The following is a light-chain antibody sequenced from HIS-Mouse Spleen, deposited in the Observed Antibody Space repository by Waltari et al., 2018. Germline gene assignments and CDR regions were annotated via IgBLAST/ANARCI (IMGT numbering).Light chain of an antibody. CDR3: CSYAGSYTLV. CDR2: DVS. CDR1: SSDVGGYTD. Sequence: QSALTQPRSLSGSPGQSVTISCTGTSSDVGGYTDVPWYQQHPGKAPQLMIYDVSKRPSGVPDRFSGSKSGNTASLTISGLQTEDEADYYCCSYAGSYTLVFGGGTKLTVL. J-gene: IGLJ2*01. V-gene: IGLV2-11*02.